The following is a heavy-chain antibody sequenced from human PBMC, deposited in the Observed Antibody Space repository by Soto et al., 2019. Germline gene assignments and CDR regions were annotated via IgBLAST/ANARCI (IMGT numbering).Heavy chain of an antibody. CDR3: ARECVTSSMSLPWMGYHYYGLDV. J-gene: IGHJ6*01. Sequence: QVQLVQSGAEVKKPGSSVKVSCRAPGGTFNSHTISWVRQAPGQGLEWMGGIMPMFGVTNYARKFQGRLTMTANESKTTAYMELSVIFSEDLVVYYCARECVTSSMSLPWMGYHYYGLDVW. D-gene: IGHD2-2*01. CDR1: GGTFNSHT. CDR2: IMPMFGVT. V-gene: IGHV1-69*12.